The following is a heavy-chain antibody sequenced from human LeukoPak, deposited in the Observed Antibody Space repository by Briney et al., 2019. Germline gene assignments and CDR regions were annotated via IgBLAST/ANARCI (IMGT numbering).Heavy chain of an antibody. CDR1: GFTFSSYE. CDR2: ISSSGSTI. V-gene: IGHV3-48*03. CDR3: ARERDSSGFY. J-gene: IGHJ4*02. D-gene: IGHD3-22*01. Sequence: PGGSLRLSCAASGFTFSSYEMNWVRQAPGKGLEWVSYISSSGSTIYYADSVKGRFTISRDNAKNSLYLQMNSLRAEDTAVYYCARERDSSGFYWGQGTLVTVSS.